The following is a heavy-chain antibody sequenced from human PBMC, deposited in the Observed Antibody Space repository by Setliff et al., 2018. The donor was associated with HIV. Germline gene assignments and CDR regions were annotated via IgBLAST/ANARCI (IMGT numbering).Heavy chain of an antibody. CDR1: GYSFTDYY. D-gene: IGHD3-22*01. CDR2: INPKSDGT. CDR3: ARGMDYYDTSGYYQYYFDY. Sequence: SVKVSCKASGYSFTDYYIHWVRQAPGQGLEWMGWINPKSDGTNYAQKFQGWITMTRDTSISTAYMELSRLRSDDTAVYYCARGMDYYDTSGYYQYYFDYWGQGTMVTVSS. V-gene: IGHV1-2*04. J-gene: IGHJ4*02.